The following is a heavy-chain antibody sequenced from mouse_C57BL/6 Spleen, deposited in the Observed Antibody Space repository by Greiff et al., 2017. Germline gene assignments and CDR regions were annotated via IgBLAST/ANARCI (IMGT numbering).Heavy chain of an antibody. CDR3: TREGLYYGSSPFAY. D-gene: IGHD1-1*01. CDR1: GFTFSSYA. J-gene: IGHJ3*01. V-gene: IGHV5-9-1*02. Sequence: EVQLVESGEGLVRPGGSLKLSCAASGFTFSSYAMSWVRQTPEKRLEWVAYISSGGDYIYYADTVKGRFTISRDNARNTLYLQMSSLKSEDTAMYYCTREGLYYGSSPFAYWGQGTLVTASA. CDR2: ISSGGDYI.